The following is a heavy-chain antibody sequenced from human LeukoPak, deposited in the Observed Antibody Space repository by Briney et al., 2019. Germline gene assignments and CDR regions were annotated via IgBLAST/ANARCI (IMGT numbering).Heavy chain of an antibody. CDR3: AREGTGDAFDI. CDR2: IKQDGSEK. CDR1: GLTFSNLK. J-gene: IGHJ3*02. Sequence: GGSLRLSCAVSGLTFSNLKMNWVRQAPGKGLEWVANIKQDGSEKYYVDSVKGRFTISRDNAKNSLYLQMNSLRAEDTAVYYCAREGTGDAFDIWGQGTMVTVSS. V-gene: IGHV3-7*01. D-gene: IGHD7-27*01.